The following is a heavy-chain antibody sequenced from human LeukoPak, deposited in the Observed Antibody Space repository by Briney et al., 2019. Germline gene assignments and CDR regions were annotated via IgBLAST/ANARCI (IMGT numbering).Heavy chain of an antibody. Sequence: PGRSLRLSCAASGFTFSHYWMTWVRQAPGKGLEWVANIKQDGSEQYYVDSVKGRFTISRDNAKNSLYLQMNSLRVEDTAVYYCARDRCSSTSCFYDYWGQGTLVTVSS. CDR1: GFTFSHYW. CDR3: ARDRCSSTSCFYDY. V-gene: IGHV3-7*01. J-gene: IGHJ4*02. CDR2: IKQDGSEQ. D-gene: IGHD2-2*01.